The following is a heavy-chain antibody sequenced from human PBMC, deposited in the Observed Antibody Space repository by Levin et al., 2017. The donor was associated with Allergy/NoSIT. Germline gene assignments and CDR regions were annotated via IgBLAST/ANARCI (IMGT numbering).Heavy chain of an antibody. CDR2: IVPIFGST. CDR3: ATAYGDYPSYSFDN. V-gene: IGHV1-69*13. Sequence: WASVKVSCKASGDTFSSFDLSWLRQAPGQGLEWMGGIVPIFGSTNSAEKFQGRVTITADESTSTAHMELNSLRTDDTAVYYCATAYGDYPSYSFDNWGQGTLVTVSS. D-gene: IGHD4-17*01. CDR1: GDTFSSFD. J-gene: IGHJ4*02.